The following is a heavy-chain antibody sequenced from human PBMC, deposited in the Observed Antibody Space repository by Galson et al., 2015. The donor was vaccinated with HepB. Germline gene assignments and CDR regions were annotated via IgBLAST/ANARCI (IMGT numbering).Heavy chain of an antibody. J-gene: IGHJ4*02. CDR1: GFTFSNAW. D-gene: IGHD4-17*01. CDR2: IKSKTDGGTT. CDR3: TTDRYGDYVFDY. Sequence: SLRLSCAASGFTFSNAWMSWVRQAPGKGLEWVGRIKSKTDGGTTDYAAPVKGRFTISRDDSKNTLYLQMNSLKTEDTAVYYCTTDRYGDYVFDYWGQGTLVTVSS. V-gene: IGHV3-15*01.